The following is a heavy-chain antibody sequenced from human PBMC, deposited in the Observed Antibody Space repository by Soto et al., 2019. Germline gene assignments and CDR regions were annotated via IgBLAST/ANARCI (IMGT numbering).Heavy chain of an antibody. J-gene: IGHJ6*02. CDR1: GYTFTSYD. D-gene: IGHD6-13*01. CDR2: MNTNSGNT. Sequence: ASVKVSCKASGYTFTSYDINWVRQATGQGLEWMGWMNTNSGNTGYAQKFQGRVTMTRNTSISTAYMELSSLRCENTAVYYCASGIAAAGTIYYYGMGVWGQGTTVTVSS. CDR3: ASGIAAAGTIYYYGMGV. V-gene: IGHV1-8*01.